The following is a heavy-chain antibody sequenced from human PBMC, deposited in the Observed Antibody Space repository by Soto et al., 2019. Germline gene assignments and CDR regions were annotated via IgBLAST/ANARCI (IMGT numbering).Heavy chain of an antibody. CDR2: IYHNGRT. V-gene: IGHV4-59*13. D-gene: IGHD2-2*01. CDR3: AKGDSTTYGDSFDV. CDR1: GGSISFYN. Sequence: QVQLQESGPGLVKPSETLSLTCTVSGGSISFYNWNWIRQSPAKGLEWIGYIYHNGRTNYNPSLKSRVTISVDTSKNQFSLQLNSVTAADTAVYYCAKGDSTTYGDSFDVWGQGALVSVSP. J-gene: IGHJ3*01.